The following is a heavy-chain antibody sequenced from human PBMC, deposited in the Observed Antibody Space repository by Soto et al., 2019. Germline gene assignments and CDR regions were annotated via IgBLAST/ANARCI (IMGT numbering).Heavy chain of an antibody. V-gene: IGHV1-2*02. CDR3: ARSIEAAIIPSFDY. D-gene: IGHD6-13*01. Sequence: ASVKVSCKTSGYTFSGHSIAWVRQAPGQGLEWMGAIIPICGSANYAQKFQGRVTMTTDMSTSTAYMELRRLTSDDTAVYFCARSIEAAIIPSFDYWGQGTLVTVSS. J-gene: IGHJ4*02. CDR1: GYTFSGHS. CDR2: IIPICGSA.